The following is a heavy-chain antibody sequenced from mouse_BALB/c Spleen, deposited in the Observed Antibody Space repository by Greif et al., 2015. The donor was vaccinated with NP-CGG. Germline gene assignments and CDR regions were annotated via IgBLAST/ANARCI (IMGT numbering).Heavy chain of an antibody. V-gene: IGHV14-1*02. CDR1: GFNIKDYY. Sequence: VQLQQSGAELVRPGALVKLSCKASGFNIKDYYMHWVKQRPEQGLEWIGWIDPENGNTIYVPKFQGKASITADTSSNTAYLQLSSLTSEDTAVYYCARDFDYWGQGTTLTVSS. CDR2: IDPENGNT. CDR3: ARDFDY. J-gene: IGHJ2*01.